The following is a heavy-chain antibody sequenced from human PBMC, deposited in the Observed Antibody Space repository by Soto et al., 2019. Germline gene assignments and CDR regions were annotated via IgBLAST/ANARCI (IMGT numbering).Heavy chain of an antibody. Sequence: PGGSLRLSCVASGFTFSTYAMSWVRQAPGKGLEWVSALTPSGGETYYADSVKGRFTISRDNSMNALYQQMNSLRIEDTALYYCAHPRGYGVFDAYDIWGQGTMVTVSS. J-gene: IGHJ3*02. V-gene: IGHV3-23*01. CDR2: LTPSGGET. CDR1: GFTFSTYA. CDR3: AHPRGYGVFDAYDI. D-gene: IGHD4-17*01.